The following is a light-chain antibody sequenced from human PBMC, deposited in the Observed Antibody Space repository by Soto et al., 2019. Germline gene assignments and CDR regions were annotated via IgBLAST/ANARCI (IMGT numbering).Light chain of an antibody. CDR2: AAS. J-gene: IGKJ2*02. CDR1: QSISSC. CDR3: QESYSTPRT. V-gene: IGKV1-39*01. Sequence: DIQMTQSPSSLSASVGDRVTITCRASQSISSCLNWYQQKPGKAPKLLIYAASSLQSGVPSRFSGSGSGTDFTLTICSLQPEDFATYYCQESYSTPRTFGQGTKLEIK.